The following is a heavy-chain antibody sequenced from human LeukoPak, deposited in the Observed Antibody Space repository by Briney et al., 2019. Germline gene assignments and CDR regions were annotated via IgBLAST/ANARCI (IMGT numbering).Heavy chain of an antibody. J-gene: IGHJ4*02. D-gene: IGHD1-1*01. CDR1: GITFSTYG. Sequence: GGSLRLSCAGSGITFSTYGMNWVRQAPGRGLEWVSYISLSSSAIYYADSVKGRFTISRDNAKNSLFLQMNSLRAEDTAVYYCARGTHYSDYWGQGTLVTVSS. V-gene: IGHV3-48*01. CDR3: ARGTHYSDY. CDR2: ISLSSSAI.